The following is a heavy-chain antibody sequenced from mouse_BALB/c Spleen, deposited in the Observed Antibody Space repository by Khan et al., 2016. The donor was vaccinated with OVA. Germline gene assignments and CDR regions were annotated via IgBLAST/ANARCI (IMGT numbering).Heavy chain of an antibody. D-gene: IGHD1-1*01. CDR2: TNPTNGRT. V-gene: IGHV1S81*02. CDR1: GYTFTSYW. J-gene: IGHJ2*01. CDR3: ARIKKIVATYFDY. Sequence: VQLQESGAELVKAGASVKMSCKASGYTFTSYWMHWVKQRLGQGLEWFAETNPTNGRTYYNEKFKSKATLTVDKSSSTAYMLLSGPTFEDSAVYDCARIKKIVATYFDYWGKGTTLTVSS.